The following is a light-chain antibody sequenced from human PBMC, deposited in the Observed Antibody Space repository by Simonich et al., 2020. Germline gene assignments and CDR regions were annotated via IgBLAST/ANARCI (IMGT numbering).Light chain of an antibody. CDR1: RGHSSYA. CDR2: LNSDGSH. Sequence: QLVLTQSPSASASLGASGKLTCTLRRGHSSYAIAWHQQQPEKGPRYLMKLNSDGSHSKGDGLPDRFSGSSSGAERYLTISSLQSEDEADYYCQTWGTGIRVFGGGTKLTVL. V-gene: IGLV4-69*01. CDR3: QTWGTGIRV. J-gene: IGLJ3*02.